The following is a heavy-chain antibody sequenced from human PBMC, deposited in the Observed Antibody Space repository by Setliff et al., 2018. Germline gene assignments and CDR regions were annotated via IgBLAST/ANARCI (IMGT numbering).Heavy chain of an antibody. J-gene: IGHJ4*02. CDR3: AKDLFILNTIVVMGGF. V-gene: IGHV3-23*01. CDR2: TSFSGDNT. Sequence: GGSLRLSCAASGFTFSNYAIIWVRQAPGKGLEWVSTTSFSGDNTYYADSLKGRFTISRDNSKNTLYLQMNSLRAEDTAVYYCAKDLFILNTIVVMGGFWGQGTLVTVS. CDR1: GFTFSNYA. D-gene: IGHD2-21*01.